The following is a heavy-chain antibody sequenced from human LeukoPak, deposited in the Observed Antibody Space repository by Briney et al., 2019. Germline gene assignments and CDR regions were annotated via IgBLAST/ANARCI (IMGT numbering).Heavy chain of an antibody. CDR3: AKEGALVGATHFHY. CDR1: GFTFSCYA. Sequence: GGSLRLSCAASGFTFSCYAMSWVRQAPGKGLEWVSTISGGGDYTFYGDSVTGRFTISRDNSKNTLYLQMNSLRAEDTAVYFCAKEGALVGATHFHYWGQGTLVTVSS. CDR2: ISGGGDYT. D-gene: IGHD1-26*01. V-gene: IGHV3-23*02. J-gene: IGHJ4*02.